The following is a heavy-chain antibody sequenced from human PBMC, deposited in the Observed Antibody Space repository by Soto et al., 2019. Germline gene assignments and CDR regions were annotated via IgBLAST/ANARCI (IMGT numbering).Heavy chain of an antibody. CDR1: GFTFSSYA. Sequence: GGSLRLSCAASGFTFSSYAMSWVRQAPGKGLEWVSAISGSGGSTYYADSVKGRFTISRDNSKNTLYLQMNSLRAEDTAVYYCAKSNRANAQWLAPYYYYYYGMDVWGQGTTVTVSS. CDR2: ISGSGGST. J-gene: IGHJ6*02. CDR3: AKSNRANAQWLAPYYYYYYGMDV. D-gene: IGHD6-19*01. V-gene: IGHV3-23*01.